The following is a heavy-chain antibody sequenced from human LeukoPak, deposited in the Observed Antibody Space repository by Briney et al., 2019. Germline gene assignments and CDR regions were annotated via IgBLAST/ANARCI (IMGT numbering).Heavy chain of an antibody. CDR3: ARVREEMATRYFDY. CDR1: GFTFSSYA. V-gene: IGHV3-64*01. D-gene: IGHD5-24*01. J-gene: IGHJ4*02. Sequence: GGSLRRYSAASGFTFSSYAMHWLRQAPGQGLEYVSAISINGGSTYYTNSVKGRFTISRDNSKNTLYLQMGSLRAEDMAVYYCARVREEMATRYFDYWGQGTLVTVSS. CDR2: ISINGGST.